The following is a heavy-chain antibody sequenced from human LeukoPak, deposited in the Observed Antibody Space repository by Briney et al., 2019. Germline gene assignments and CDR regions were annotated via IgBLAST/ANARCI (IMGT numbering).Heavy chain of an antibody. D-gene: IGHD2-21*01. CDR2: IWYDGSNE. CDR3: ARALWPYYFDY. V-gene: IGHV3-33*01. Sequence: GGSLRLSWAASGFTFSSYGMHWVRQAPGKGLEWVAIIWYDGSNEYYADSVKGRFTISRDNSKNTLYLQMNSLRAEDTAVYYCARALWPYYFDYWGQGTLVTVSS. CDR1: GFTFSSYG. J-gene: IGHJ4*02.